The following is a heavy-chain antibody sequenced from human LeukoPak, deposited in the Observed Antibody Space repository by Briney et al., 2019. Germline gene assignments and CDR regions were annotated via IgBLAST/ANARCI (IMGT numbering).Heavy chain of an antibody. J-gene: IGHJ4*02. CDR3: ARGSTRYDY. D-gene: IGHD2-2*01. Sequence: SETLSLTCTVSASSISSYYRTWIRQPAGKGLEWIGRIYTTGRTDYNPSLKSRVTMSVDTSNNQFSLKLSSVTAADTAVYYCARGSTRYDYWGQGTLVTVSS. CDR1: ASSISSYY. CDR2: IYTTGRT. V-gene: IGHV4-4*07.